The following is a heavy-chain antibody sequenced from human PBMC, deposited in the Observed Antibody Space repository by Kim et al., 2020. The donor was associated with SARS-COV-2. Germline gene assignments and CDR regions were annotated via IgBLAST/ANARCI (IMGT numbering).Heavy chain of an antibody. CDR1: GGSISSSSYY. D-gene: IGHD6-13*01. V-gene: IGHV4-39*01. CDR3: EQRGSSWPYYYYGMDV. J-gene: IGHJ6*02. Sequence: SETLSLTCTVSGGSISSSSYYWGWIRQPQGKGLEWIGSIYYSGSTYYNPSLKSRVTISVDTSKNQFSLKLSSVTAADTDVYYCEQRGSSWPYYYYGMDVWGQGTTVTVSS. CDR2: IYYSGST.